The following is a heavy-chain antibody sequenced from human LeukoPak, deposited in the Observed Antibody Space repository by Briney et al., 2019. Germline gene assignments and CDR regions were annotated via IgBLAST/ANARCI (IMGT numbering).Heavy chain of an antibody. V-gene: IGHV4-59*01. CDR1: GFTFSSYA. Sequence: GSLRLSCAASGFTFSSYAMSWVRQAPGKGLEWIGYIYYSGSTNYNPSLKSRVTISVDTSKNQFSLKLSSVTAADTAVYYCARDRSEYDFWSGYYGSGTPYYFDYWGQGTLVTVSS. D-gene: IGHD3-3*01. CDR2: IYYSGST. CDR3: ARDRSEYDFWSGYYGSGTPYYFDY. J-gene: IGHJ4*02.